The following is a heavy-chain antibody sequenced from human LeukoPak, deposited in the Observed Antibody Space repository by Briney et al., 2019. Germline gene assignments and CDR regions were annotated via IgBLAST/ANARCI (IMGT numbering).Heavy chain of an antibody. CDR3: ARDTSWELLSHYMDV. CDR1: GFTFSSYW. J-gene: IGHJ6*03. V-gene: IGHV3-7*01. CDR2: IKQDGSEK. D-gene: IGHD1-26*01. Sequence: PGGSLRLSCAASGFTFSSYWMSWVRQAPGKGLEWVANIKQDGSEKYYVDSVKGRFTISRDNAKNSLYLQMNSLRAEDTAVYYCARDTSWELLSHYMDVWGKGTTVTVSS.